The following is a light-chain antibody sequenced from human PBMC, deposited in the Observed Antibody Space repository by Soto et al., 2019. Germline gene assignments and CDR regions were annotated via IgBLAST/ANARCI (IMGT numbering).Light chain of an antibody. Sequence: EIVMTQSPVTLSVSPGERSTLSCRASQSVRSNLAWYQQKPGQAPSLLIYGAFTRATGIPTRFSGTGSGTEFTLTITSLQSEDFAVYWCQQYNNWPLTFGPGTRLEIK. CDR3: QQYNNWPLT. J-gene: IGKJ5*01. CDR2: GAF. CDR1: QSVRSN. V-gene: IGKV3-15*01.